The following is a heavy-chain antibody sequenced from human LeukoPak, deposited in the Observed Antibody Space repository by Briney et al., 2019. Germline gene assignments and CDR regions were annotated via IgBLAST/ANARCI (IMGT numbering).Heavy chain of an antibody. CDR1: GFTFRSYG. CDR3: AKGGGRFHLPFDP. V-gene: IGHV3-30*18. Sequence: GGSLRLSCAGSGFTFRSYGMHWVRQAPGKGLEWVALISDDGSSKLYADSVKGRFTISRDNFRNTLYLQMNSLRLEDTAVYYCAKGGGRFHLPFDPWGQGTLVTVSS. D-gene: IGHD3-16*01. CDR2: ISDDGSSK. J-gene: IGHJ5*02.